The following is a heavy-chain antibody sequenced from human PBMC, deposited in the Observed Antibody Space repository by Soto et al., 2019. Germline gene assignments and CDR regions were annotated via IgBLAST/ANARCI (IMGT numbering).Heavy chain of an antibody. CDR1: GGTFSSYA. V-gene: IGHV1-69*13. CDR2: IIPIFGTA. D-gene: IGHD3-22*01. CDR3: ARDPGEYYYDSSGYYPDAFDI. J-gene: IGHJ3*02. Sequence: SVKVSCKASGGTFSSYAISWVRQAPGQGLEWMGGIIPIFGTANYAQKFRGRVTITADESTSTAYMELSSLRSEDTAVYYCARDPGEYYYDSSGYYPDAFDIWGQGTMVTVSS.